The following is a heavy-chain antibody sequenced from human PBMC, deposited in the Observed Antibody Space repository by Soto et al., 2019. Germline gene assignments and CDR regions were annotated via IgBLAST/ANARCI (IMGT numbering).Heavy chain of an antibody. J-gene: IGHJ6*02. CDR2: IGTAGDT. CDR3: ARDRRGYGMDV. CDR1: GXTFSSYD. V-gene: IGHV3-13*01. Sequence: LRLSFAASGXTFSSYDMHWVRQATGKGLEWVSAIGTAGDTYYPGSVKGRFTISRENAKNSLYLQMNSLRAGDTAVYYCARDRRGYGMDVWGQGTTVTVS.